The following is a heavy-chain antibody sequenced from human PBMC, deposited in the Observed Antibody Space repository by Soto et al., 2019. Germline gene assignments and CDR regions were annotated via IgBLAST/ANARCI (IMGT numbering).Heavy chain of an antibody. CDR2: ISGSGGST. J-gene: IGHJ6*02. CDR3: AKDRKAAASYYYYGMDV. V-gene: IGHV3-23*01. CDR1: GFTFSSYA. D-gene: IGHD2-2*01. Sequence: GSLRLSCAASGFTFSSYAMSWIRQAPGKVLEWVSAISGSGGSTYYADSVKGRFTISRDNSKNTLYLQMNSLRAEDTAVYYCAKDRKAAASYYYYGMDVWGQGXTVTVYS.